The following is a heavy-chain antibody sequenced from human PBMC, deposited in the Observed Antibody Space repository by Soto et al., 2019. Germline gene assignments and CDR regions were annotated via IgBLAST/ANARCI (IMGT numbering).Heavy chain of an antibody. J-gene: IGHJ4*02. CDR1: GDSISSGGYF. V-gene: IGHV4-31*03. Sequence: PSETLSLTCTVSGDSISSGGYFWSCIRQHPGKGLEWIGYIYYSGSTYYSPSLKSRVIISVDTSKNQFSLKLSSVTAADTAVYYCARGSTVAAILFDYWGQGTLVTVSS. D-gene: IGHD2-15*01. CDR3: ARGSTVAAILFDY. CDR2: IYYSGST.